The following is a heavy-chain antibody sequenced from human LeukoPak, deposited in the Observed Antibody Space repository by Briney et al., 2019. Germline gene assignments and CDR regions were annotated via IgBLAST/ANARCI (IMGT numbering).Heavy chain of an antibody. D-gene: IGHD2-15*01. CDR2: INHSGST. CDR3: ARGGYCSGGNCYDPTGFDP. V-gene: IGHV4-34*01. CDR1: GGSSSGYY. J-gene: IGHJ5*02. Sequence: SETLSLTCAVYGGSSSGYYLSWIRLPPGNGLEWIGEINHSGSTNYNPSLKSRITISVDTSKNQFSLKLNSVTAADTAVYYCARGGYCSGGNCYDPTGFDPWGQGTLVTVSS.